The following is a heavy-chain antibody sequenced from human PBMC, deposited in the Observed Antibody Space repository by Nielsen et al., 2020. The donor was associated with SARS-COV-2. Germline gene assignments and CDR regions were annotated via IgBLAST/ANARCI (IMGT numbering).Heavy chain of an antibody. V-gene: IGHV3-48*01. Sequence: GGSLRRSCEVAGHFSWYSFNCVRQAPGQEPEWISYISSSGSDISYARSVKGRFTISRDNSKNTLYLEMSGLSTEDTAVYYCASTPSGYYYDSSGYYFDYWGQGTLVTVSS. CDR3: ASTPSGYYYDSSGYYFDY. D-gene: IGHD3-22*01. CDR1: GHFSWYS. J-gene: IGHJ4*02. CDR2: ISSSGSDI.